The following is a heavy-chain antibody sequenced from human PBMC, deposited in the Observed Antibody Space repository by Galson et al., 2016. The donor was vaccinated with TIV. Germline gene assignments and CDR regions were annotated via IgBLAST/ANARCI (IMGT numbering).Heavy chain of an antibody. CDR3: AKEGYSYRLS. D-gene: IGHD5-18*01. J-gene: IGHJ4*02. Sequence: ETLSLTCAVSGGSVTSSHWSWIRQPAGKGLEWIGRVYPSGNTNYSPSLKSRVTMSLDTSKNQFSLNLMSVTAADTAVYYCAKEGYSYRLSWGQGILVTVSS. CDR1: GGSVTSSH. CDR2: VYPSGNT. V-gene: IGHV4-4*07.